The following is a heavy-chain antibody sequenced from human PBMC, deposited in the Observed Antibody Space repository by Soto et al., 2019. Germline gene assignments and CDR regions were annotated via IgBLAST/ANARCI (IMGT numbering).Heavy chain of an antibody. CDR3: AKQSPFSNSWYGVDY. D-gene: IGHD6-13*01. J-gene: IGHJ4*02. CDR2: ISGSGDRS. V-gene: IGHV3-23*01. CDR1: GFTFSSYG. Sequence: EVQLLESGGGLVQPGGSLRVSCAASGFTFSSYGMNWVRQATGKGLEWVSGISGSGDRSYYADAVKGRFTISRDNSKNTRYLQMNSLRAEATAVYYCAKQSPFSNSWYGVDYWGQGTLVTVSS.